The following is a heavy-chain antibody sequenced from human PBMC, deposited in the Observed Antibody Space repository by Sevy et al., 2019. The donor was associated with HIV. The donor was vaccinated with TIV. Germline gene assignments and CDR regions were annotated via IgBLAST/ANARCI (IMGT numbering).Heavy chain of an antibody. J-gene: IGHJ3*02. CDR2: LSGGGGSP. Sequence: GGSLRLSCAASGFTFTSYDMNWVRQTPGKGLEWVSGLSGGGGSPFYADSVKGRFTISRDNSKNTLYLQMNSLRAEDTALYYCAKDRIWELGDAFDIWGQGTMVTVSS. CDR1: GFTFTSYD. CDR3: AKDRIWELGDAFDI. V-gene: IGHV3-23*01. D-gene: IGHD1-26*01.